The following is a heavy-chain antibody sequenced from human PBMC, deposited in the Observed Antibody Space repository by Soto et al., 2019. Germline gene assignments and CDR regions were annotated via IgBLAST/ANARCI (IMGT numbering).Heavy chain of an antibody. V-gene: IGHV3-74*01. Sequence: GGSLRLSCTAPRSTFGSYWMHWVRQAPGKGLVWVSDINVDGTETWYADSVKGRFTISRDNDKKTLYLHMTGLRADDTGVYYCARDKEVLLTNYGMAVWGQGTTVTVSS. J-gene: IGHJ6*02. CDR1: RSTFGSYW. CDR3: ARDKEVLLTNYGMAV. CDR2: INVDGTET.